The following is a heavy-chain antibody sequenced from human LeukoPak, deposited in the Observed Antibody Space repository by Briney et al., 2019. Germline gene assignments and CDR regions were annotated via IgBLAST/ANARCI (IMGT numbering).Heavy chain of an antibody. CDR1: GFTFDDYA. V-gene: IGHV3-9*01. Sequence: GGSLRLSCAASGFTFDDYAMHWVRQAPGKGLEWVSGFSWNGGSIGYADSVKGRFTISRDNAKNSLSLQMNSLRAEDTAVYYCARDDYYYGSGSYTAYWGQGTLVTVSS. D-gene: IGHD3-10*01. J-gene: IGHJ4*02. CDR2: FSWNGGSI. CDR3: ARDDYYYGSGSYTAY.